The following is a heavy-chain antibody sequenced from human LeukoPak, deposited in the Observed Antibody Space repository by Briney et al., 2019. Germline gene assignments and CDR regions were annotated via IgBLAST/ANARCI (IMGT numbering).Heavy chain of an antibody. V-gene: IGHV3-11*04. CDR3: ARAPVLRFLEWFFFDY. D-gene: IGHD3-3*01. Sequence: GGSLRLSCAASGFTFSDYYMSWIRRAPGKGLEWVSYISSSGSTIYYADSVKGRFTISRDNAKNSLYLQMNSLRAEDTAVYYCARAPVLRFLEWFFFDYWGQGTLVTVSS. J-gene: IGHJ4*02. CDR2: ISSSGSTI. CDR1: GFTFSDYY.